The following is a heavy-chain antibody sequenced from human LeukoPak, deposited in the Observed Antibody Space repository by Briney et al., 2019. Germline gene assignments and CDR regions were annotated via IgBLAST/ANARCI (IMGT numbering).Heavy chain of an antibody. CDR1: GGSFSGYY. CDR2: INHSGST. V-gene: IGHV4-34*01. Sequence: PSETLSLTCAVYGGSFSGYYWSWIRQPPPKGLEWIGEINHSGSTNYNPSLKSRVTISVDTSKNQFSLKLSSVTAADTAVYYCARLKPSSGYWGQGTLVTVSS. D-gene: IGHD1-14*01. J-gene: IGHJ4*02. CDR3: ARLKPSSGY.